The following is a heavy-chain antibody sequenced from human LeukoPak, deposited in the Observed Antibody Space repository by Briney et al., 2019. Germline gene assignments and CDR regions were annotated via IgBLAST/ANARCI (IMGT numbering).Heavy chain of an antibody. CDR3: ARTANYYGSGSYYIDYGMDV. J-gene: IGHJ6*02. V-gene: IGHV4-59*08. CDR2: IYYSGST. Sequence: SETLSLTCTVSGGSISSYYWSWIRQPPGKGLEWIGYIYYSGSTNYNPSLKSRVTISVDTSKNQFSLKLSSVTAADTAVYYCARTANYYGSGSYYIDYGMDVWGQGTTVTVSS. CDR1: GGSISSYY. D-gene: IGHD3-10*01.